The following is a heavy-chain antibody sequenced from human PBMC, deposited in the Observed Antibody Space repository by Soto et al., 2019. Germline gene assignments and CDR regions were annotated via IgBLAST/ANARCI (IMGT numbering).Heavy chain of an antibody. D-gene: IGHD2-8*01. CDR2: IYYSGST. V-gene: IGHV4-59*01. Sequence: QVQLQESGPGLVKPSETLSLTCTVSGGSISSYYWSWIRQPPGKGLEWIGYIYYSGSTNYNPSLKSRVTISVDTSKNQFSLKLSSVTAADTAVYYCARVFVSHCTNGVCRDGGWFDPWGQGTLVTVSS. J-gene: IGHJ5*02. CDR1: GGSISSYY. CDR3: ARVFVSHCTNGVCRDGGWFDP.